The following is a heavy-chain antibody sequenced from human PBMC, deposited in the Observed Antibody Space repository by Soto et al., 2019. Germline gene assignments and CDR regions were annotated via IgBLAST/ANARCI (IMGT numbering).Heavy chain of an antibody. J-gene: IGHJ4*02. CDR1: GYTFTSYD. V-gene: IGHV1-3*01. Sequence: ASVKVSCKASGYTFTSYDMHWVRQAPGQRLEWMGWINAGNGNTKYSQKFQGRVTITRDTSASKAYMELSSLRSEDTAVYCCARDKITGILDYWGQGTPVNVSS. D-gene: IGHD1-20*01. CDR3: ARDKITGILDY. CDR2: INAGNGNT.